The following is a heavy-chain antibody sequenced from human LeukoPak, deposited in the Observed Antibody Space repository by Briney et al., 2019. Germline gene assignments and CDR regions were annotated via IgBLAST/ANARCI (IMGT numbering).Heavy chain of an antibody. D-gene: IGHD4-17*01. Sequence: SGTLSLTCAVSGVSISDTKWWSWVRQPPGKGLEWIGEIFQSGSTNYNPSLKSLVTISVDKSKNQFSLKLSSVTAADTAVYYCARVPAFYYGDYWTSSNYFDYWGQGTLVTVSS. J-gene: IGHJ4*02. CDR3: ARVPAFYYGDYWTSSNYFDY. V-gene: IGHV4-4*02. CDR1: GVSISDTKW. CDR2: IFQSGST.